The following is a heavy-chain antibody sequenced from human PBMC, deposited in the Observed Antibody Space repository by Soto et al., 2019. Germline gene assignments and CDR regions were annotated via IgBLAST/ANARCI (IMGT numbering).Heavy chain of an antibody. V-gene: IGHV4-34*01. CDR3: ARGSEMDYDSSGYYYVPY. Sequence: SETLSLTCAVYGGSFSGYYWSWIRQPPGKGLEWIGEINHSGSTNYNPSLKSRVTISVDTSKNQFSLKLSSVTAADTAVYYCARGSEMDYDSSGYYYVPYWGQGTLVTVSS. CDR1: GGSFSGYY. J-gene: IGHJ4*02. CDR2: INHSGST. D-gene: IGHD3-22*01.